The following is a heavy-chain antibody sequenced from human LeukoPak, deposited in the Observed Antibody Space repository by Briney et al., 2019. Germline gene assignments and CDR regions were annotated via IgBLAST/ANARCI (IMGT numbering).Heavy chain of an antibody. V-gene: IGHV1-18*01. CDR3: GSVAESGSYVPFDP. D-gene: IGHD1-26*01. J-gene: IGHJ5*02. CDR2: ISAYNDNT. CDR1: LYSSTSDG. Sequence: ASVKVSCKASLYSSTSDGISRGRQAPGQGLEWMGWISAYNDNTNYAQKLQGRVTMTTDTSTSTAYMELRSLRSEDTAVYGCGSVAESGSYVPFDPWGQGTLVTVSS.